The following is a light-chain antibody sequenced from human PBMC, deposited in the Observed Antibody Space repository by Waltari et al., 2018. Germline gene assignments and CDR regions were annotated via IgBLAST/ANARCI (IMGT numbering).Light chain of an antibody. Sequence: QSALTQPASVSASPGQSITISCTGTSSDVGSYNLVSWYQHHPGKAPQLMIYEGSKRRSGVSNRFSGSKSDNMASLTISGLQAEDEADYYCCSYGGSSSNWVFGGGTKLTVL. J-gene: IGLJ3*02. CDR2: EGS. CDR3: CSYGGSSSNWV. CDR1: SSDVGSYNL. V-gene: IGLV2-23*01.